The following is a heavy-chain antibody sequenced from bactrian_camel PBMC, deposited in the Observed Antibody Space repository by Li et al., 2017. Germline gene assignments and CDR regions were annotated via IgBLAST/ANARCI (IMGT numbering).Heavy chain of an antibody. CDR3: AKGLTGSLVDVNNA. D-gene: IGHD2*01. Sequence: HVQLVESGGGLVQPGGSLRLSCAASGFIFSNHGMNWVRQAPGKGLEWVSGIRSDGTNPAYADSVKGRFTISRDNAKNTLYLLLNSLKTEDTAMYYCAKGLTGSLVDVNNAWGQGTQVTVS. CDR1: GFIFSNHG. CDR2: IRSDGTNP. J-gene: IGHJ6*01. V-gene: IGHV3S6*01.